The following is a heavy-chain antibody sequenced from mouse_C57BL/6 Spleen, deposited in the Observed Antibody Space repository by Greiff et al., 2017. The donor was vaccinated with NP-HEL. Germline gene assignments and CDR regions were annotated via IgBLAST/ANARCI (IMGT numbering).Heavy chain of an antibody. D-gene: IGHD2-2*01. J-gene: IGHJ2*01. CDR1: GFTFSSYA. CDR2: ISDGGSYT. Sequence: DVKLVESGGGLVKPGGSLKLSCAASGFTFSSYAMSWVRQTPETRLEWVATISDGGSYTYSPDNVKGRFTISRDNAKNNLYLQMSHLKSEDTAMYYCARGGMVTTGGYFDYWGQGTTLTVSS. V-gene: IGHV5-4*03. CDR3: ARGGMVTTGGYFDY.